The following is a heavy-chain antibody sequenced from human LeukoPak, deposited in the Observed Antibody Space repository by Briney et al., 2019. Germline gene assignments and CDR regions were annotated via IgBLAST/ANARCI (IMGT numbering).Heavy chain of an antibody. J-gene: IGHJ4*02. V-gene: IGHV3-30*03. D-gene: IGHD6-13*01. CDR3: ARLPTPQQLVRGYWDYFDY. Sequence: GGSLRLSCAVSGFTFNSYAMNWVRQAPGKGLEWVAVISYDGSNKYYADSVKGRFTISRDNSKNTLYLQMNSLRAEDTAVYYCARLPTPQQLVRGYWDYFDYWGQGTLVTVSS. CDR2: ISYDGSNK. CDR1: GFTFNSYA.